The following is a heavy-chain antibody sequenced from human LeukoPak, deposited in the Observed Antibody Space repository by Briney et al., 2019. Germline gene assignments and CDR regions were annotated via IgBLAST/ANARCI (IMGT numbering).Heavy chain of an antibody. CDR3: ARVDSSSWVNDYYYYMDV. Sequence: GASVKVSCKASGYTFTSYAISWVRQAPGQGLEWMGGIIPIFGTANYAQKFQGRVTITADESTGTAYMELSSLRSEDTAVYYCARVDSSSWVNDYYYYMDVWGKGTTVTVSS. V-gene: IGHV1-69*13. D-gene: IGHD6-6*01. CDR2: IIPIFGTA. J-gene: IGHJ6*03. CDR1: GYTFTSYA.